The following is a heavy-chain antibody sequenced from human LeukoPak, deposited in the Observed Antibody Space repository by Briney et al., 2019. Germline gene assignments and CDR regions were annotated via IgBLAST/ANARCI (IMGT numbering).Heavy chain of an antibody. CDR2: IYYSGST. J-gene: IGHJ5*02. D-gene: IGHD6-13*01. V-gene: IGHV4-39*01. CDR1: GGSFSGYY. CDR3: ARHTAPRYSSSWYGNNNWFDP. Sequence: SETLSLTCAVYGGSFSGYYWGWIRQPPGKGLEWIGSIYYSGSTYYNPSLKSRVTISVDTSKNQFSLKLSSVTAADTAVYYCARHTAPRYSSSWYGNNNWFDPWGQGTLVTVSS.